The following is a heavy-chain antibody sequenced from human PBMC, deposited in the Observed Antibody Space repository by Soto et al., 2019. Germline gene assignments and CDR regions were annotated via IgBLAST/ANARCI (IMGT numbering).Heavy chain of an antibody. CDR3: ARSLVGGSGTPRVLAFDI. V-gene: IGHV4-59*01. CDR1: GGSISSYY. D-gene: IGHD3-10*01. J-gene: IGHJ3*02. Sequence: SETLSLTCTVSGGSISSYYWSWIRQPPGKGLEWIGYIYYSGSTNYNPSLKSRVTISVDTSKNQFSLKLSSVTAADTAVYYCARSLVGGSGTPRVLAFDIWGQGTMVTVSS. CDR2: IYYSGST.